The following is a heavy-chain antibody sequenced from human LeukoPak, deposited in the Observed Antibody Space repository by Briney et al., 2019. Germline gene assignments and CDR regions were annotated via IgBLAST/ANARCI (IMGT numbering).Heavy chain of an antibody. J-gene: IGHJ4*02. CDR1: GFTFSSYA. D-gene: IGHD2-2*01. Sequence: PGGSLRLSCAASGFTFSSYAMSWVRQAPGKGLEWVSTFSGNSDSTYYADSVKGRFTISRDNSKNTLYLQMNSLRAEDTAVYYCAKRAVPAGQRPYYFDYWGQGTLVTVSS. CDR3: AKRAVPAGQRPYYFDY. V-gene: IGHV3-23*01. CDR2: FSGNSDST.